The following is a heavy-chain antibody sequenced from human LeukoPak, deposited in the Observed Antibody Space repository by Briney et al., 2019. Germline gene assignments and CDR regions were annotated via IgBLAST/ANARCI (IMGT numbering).Heavy chain of an antibody. CDR1: GGSFSGYY. Sequence: ETLSLTCAVYGGSFSGYYWSWIRQPPGKGLEWIGEINHSGSTNYNPSLKSRVTISVDTSKNQFSLKLSSVTAADTAVYYCARAPPFFYGGPCYFDYWGKGTLVTVS. D-gene: IGHD2/OR15-2a*01. CDR2: INHSGST. V-gene: IGHV4-34*01. J-gene: IGHJ4*02. CDR3: ARAPPFFYGGPCYFDY.